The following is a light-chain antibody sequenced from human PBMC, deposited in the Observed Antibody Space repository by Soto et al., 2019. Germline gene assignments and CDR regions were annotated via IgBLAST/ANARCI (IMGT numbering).Light chain of an antibody. CDR3: QSADSSGTYEVV. Sequence: SYELTQPPSVSVSPGQTAKITCSGAALSKQYAYWYQQKPGQAPVMVIYKDTERPSGIPERISGSSSGATVTLTISGVQAEDEADYYCQSADSSGTYEVVFGGGTKLTVL. CDR1: ALSKQY. CDR2: KDT. V-gene: IGLV3-25*02. J-gene: IGLJ2*01.